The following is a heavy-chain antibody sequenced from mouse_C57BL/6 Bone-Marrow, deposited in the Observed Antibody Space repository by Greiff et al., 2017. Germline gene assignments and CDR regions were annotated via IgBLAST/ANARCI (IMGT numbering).Heavy chain of an antibody. Sequence: QVQLQQPGTELVKPGASVKLSCKASGYTFTSYWMHWVKQRPGQGLEWIGNINPSNGGTNYNEKFKSKATLTVDKSSSTAYMQLSSLTSEDSAVYYCARWGTTVVATEGFAYWGQGTLVTVSA. CDR2: INPSNGGT. J-gene: IGHJ3*01. CDR3: ARWGTTVVATEGFAY. CDR1: GYTFTSYW. D-gene: IGHD1-1*01. V-gene: IGHV1-53*01.